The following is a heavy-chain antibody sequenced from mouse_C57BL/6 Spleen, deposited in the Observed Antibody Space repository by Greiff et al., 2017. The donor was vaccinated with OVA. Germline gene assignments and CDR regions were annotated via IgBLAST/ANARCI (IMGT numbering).Heavy chain of an antibody. CDR2: IYPGGGYT. Sequence: QVQLKQSGAELVRPGTSVKMSCKASGYTFTNYWIGWAKQRPGHGLEWIGDIYPGGGYTNYNEKFKGKATLTADKSSSTAYMQFSSLTSEDSASYYCARGYDSNYPYWYFDVWGTGTTVTVSS. CDR1: GYTFTNYW. D-gene: IGHD2-5*01. V-gene: IGHV1-63*01. J-gene: IGHJ1*03. CDR3: ARGYDSNYPYWYFDV.